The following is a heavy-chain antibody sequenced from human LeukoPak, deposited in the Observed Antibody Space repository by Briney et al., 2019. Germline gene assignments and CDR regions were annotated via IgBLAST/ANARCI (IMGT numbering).Heavy chain of an antibody. V-gene: IGHV3-21*01. Sequence: GGSLRLSCAAYGFTFSSYSMNWVRQAPGKGLEWVSSISSSSSYIYYADSVKGRFTISRDNAKTSLYLQMNSLRAEDTAVYYCARPRRGVSSYGYYFDSWGQGTLVTVSS. CDR2: ISSSSSYI. CDR1: GFTFSSYS. CDR3: ARPRRGVSSYGYYFDS. D-gene: IGHD5-18*01. J-gene: IGHJ4*02.